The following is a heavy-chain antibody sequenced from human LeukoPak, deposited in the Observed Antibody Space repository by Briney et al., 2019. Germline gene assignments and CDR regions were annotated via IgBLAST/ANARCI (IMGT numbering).Heavy chain of an antibody. J-gene: IGHJ4*02. V-gene: IGHV1-69*04. CDR3: ARDLAYSYGYFDY. CDR2: IIPILGIA. CDR1: GGTFISYA. Sequence: SVKVSCKASGGTFISYAISWVRQAPGQGLEWMGRIIPILGIANYAQKFQGRVTITADKSTSTAYMELSSLRSEDTAVYYCARDLAYSYGYFDYWGQGTLVTVSS. D-gene: IGHD5-18*01.